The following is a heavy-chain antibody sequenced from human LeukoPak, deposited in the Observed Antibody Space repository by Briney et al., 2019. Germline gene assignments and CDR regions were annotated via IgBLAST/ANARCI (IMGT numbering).Heavy chain of an antibody. D-gene: IGHD3-9*01. J-gene: IGHJ4*02. CDR3: AKYTRLRYFDWLYTGVDY. CDR1: GFTFSSFG. CDR2: ISGSGGST. V-gene: IGHV3-23*01. Sequence: TGGSLRLSCAATGFTFSSFGMSWVRQAPGKGLEWVSAISGSGGSTYYADSVKGRFTISGDNSKNTLYLQMNSLRAEDTAVYYCAKYTRLRYFDWLYTGVDYWGQGTLVTVSS.